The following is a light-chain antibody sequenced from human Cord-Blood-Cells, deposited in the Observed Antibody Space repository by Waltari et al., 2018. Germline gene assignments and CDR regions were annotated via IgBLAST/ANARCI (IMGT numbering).Light chain of an antibody. V-gene: IGLV2-14*01. CDR3: SSYTSSSTLV. Sequence: QSALTQPASVSGSPGQSITISCTGTSSDVGGYNYVPWYQQHPGKAPKLMIYEVRNRPSGVSNRFSGSKSGNTASLTISGLQAEDEADYYCSSYTSSSTLVFGTGTKVTVL. J-gene: IGLJ1*01. CDR1: SSDVGGYNY. CDR2: EVR.